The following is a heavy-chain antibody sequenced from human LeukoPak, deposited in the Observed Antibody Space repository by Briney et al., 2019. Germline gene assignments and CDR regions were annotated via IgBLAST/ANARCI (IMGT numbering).Heavy chain of an antibody. D-gene: IGHD3-10*01. Sequence: GASVKVSCKASGYTFTGYYMHWVRQAPGQGPEWMGWISPNSGDTNFAQKFQGRVTMTTDTSTSTAYMELRSLRSDDTAVYYCARGLNYYGSGSYISAYYFDYWGQGTLVTVSS. V-gene: IGHV1-2*02. CDR1: GYTFTGYY. J-gene: IGHJ4*02. CDR2: ISPNSGDT. CDR3: ARGLNYYGSGSYISAYYFDY.